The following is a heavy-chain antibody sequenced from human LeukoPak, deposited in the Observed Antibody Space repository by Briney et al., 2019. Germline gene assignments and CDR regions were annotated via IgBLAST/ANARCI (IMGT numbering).Heavy chain of an antibody. Sequence: GGSLRLSCAASGFTFSSYWMSWVRQAPGKGLEWVANIKKDGSEKYYVDSVKGRFTISRDNAKNSLYLQMNSLRAEDTAVYYCARAWNDYVWGSYLQFDYWGQGTLVTVSS. CDR1: GFTFSSYW. D-gene: IGHD3-16*02. J-gene: IGHJ4*02. CDR3: ARAWNDYVWGSYLQFDY. V-gene: IGHV3-7*01. CDR2: IKKDGSEK.